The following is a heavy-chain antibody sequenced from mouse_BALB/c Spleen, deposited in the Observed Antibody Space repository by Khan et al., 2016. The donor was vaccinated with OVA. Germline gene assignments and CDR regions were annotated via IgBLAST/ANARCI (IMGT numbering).Heavy chain of an antibody. CDR3: ARSIMAN. J-gene: IGHJ2*01. CDR1: GYSITSDYV. Sequence: VQLVQSGPGLVKPSQSLSLTCTVTGYSITSDYVWNCLRPFPKNKLGWMGILSYSGSTSFNPCLKSRNSNTRYTSKSQFFLQLNSVTTEDTATYYCARSIMANWGQGTTLTVSS. V-gene: IGHV3-2*02. CDR2: LSYSGST.